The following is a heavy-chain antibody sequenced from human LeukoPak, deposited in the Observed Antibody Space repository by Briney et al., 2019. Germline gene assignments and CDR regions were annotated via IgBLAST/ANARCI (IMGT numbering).Heavy chain of an antibody. V-gene: IGHV3-30*04. D-gene: IGHD3-16*02. Sequence: GGSLRLSCAASGFTFSSYAMHWVRQAPGKGLEWVAVISYDGSNKYYADSVKGRFTISRDNSKNTLYLQMNSLRAEDTAVYYCARDWRYDYVWGSYRISYYFDYWGQGTLVTVSS. J-gene: IGHJ4*02. CDR3: ARDWRYDYVWGSYRISYYFDY. CDR1: GFTFSSYA. CDR2: ISYDGSNK.